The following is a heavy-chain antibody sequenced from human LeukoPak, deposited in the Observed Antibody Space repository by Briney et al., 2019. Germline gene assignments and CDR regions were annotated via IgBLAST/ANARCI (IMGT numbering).Heavy chain of an antibody. CDR2: VYYGRSP. V-gene: IGHV4-39*02. D-gene: IGHD6-25*01. CDR1: GDSISRSTYY. CDR3: ARSSGTGTFSY. Sequence: SETLSLTCTVSGDSISRSTYYWAWIRQPPGKGLEWIGSVYYGRSPYFNLSLEGRATISVDTSKNHFSLKMSSVTAADTAVYYCARSSGTGTFSYWGQGTLVTVSS. J-gene: IGHJ4*02.